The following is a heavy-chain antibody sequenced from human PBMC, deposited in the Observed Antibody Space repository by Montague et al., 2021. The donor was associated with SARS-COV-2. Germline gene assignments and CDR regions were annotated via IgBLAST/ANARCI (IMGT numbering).Heavy chain of an antibody. J-gene: IGHJ5*02. CDR1: GGSLSTPHY. V-gene: IGHV4-4*02. D-gene: IGHD1-14*01. CDR3: ACDRITRGGLDH. CDR2: VHHTGNA. Sequence: SETLSLTCAVSGGSLSTPHYWSWVRQPPGKGLEWIGEVHHTGNANYNPSFNGRATISVDKSRNQFSLTLTSVTAADTAVYYCACDRITRGGLDHWGQGTLVTVSS.